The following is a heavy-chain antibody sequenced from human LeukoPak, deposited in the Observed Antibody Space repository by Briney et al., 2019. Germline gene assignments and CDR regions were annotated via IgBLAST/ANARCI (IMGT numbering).Heavy chain of an antibody. J-gene: IGHJ4*02. CDR2: ISSSGSTI. CDR3: ARDLEQQLVGIYYFDY. CDR1: GFTFSDYY. D-gene: IGHD6-13*01. V-gene: IGHV3-11*01. Sequence: GGSLRLSSAASGFTFSDYYMSWIRQAPGKGLEWVSYISSSGSTIYYADSVKGRFTISRDNAKNSLYLQMNSLRAEDTAVYYYARDLEQQLVGIYYFDYWGQGTLVTVSS.